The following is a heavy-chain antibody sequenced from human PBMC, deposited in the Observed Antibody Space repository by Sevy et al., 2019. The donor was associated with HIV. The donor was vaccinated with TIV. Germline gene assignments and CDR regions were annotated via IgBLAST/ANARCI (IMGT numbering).Heavy chain of an antibody. D-gene: IGHD3-3*01. Sequence: SETLSLTCTVSGGSISSGGYYWSWIRQHPGKGLEWIGYIYYSGSTYYNPSLQSRVTISVDTSKNQFSLKLSSVTAADTAVYYCARAQTYDFWSGYSWCYFDYWGQGTLVTVSS. J-gene: IGHJ4*02. CDR3: ARAQTYDFWSGYSWCYFDY. V-gene: IGHV4-31*03. CDR1: GGSISSGGYY. CDR2: IYYSGST.